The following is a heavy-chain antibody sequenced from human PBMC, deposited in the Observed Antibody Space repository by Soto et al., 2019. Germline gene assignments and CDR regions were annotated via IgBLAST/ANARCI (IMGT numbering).Heavy chain of an antibody. Sequence: EVQLLESGGGLVQPGGSLRLSCAASGFIFTNYYMTWVRQAPGKGLEWVSSISGSAGTIYYADPVKGRFTISRDNSKDTLYLQMNSLRAEDTALYYCAKYRTVETTTIFDYWGQGILVTVSS. D-gene: IGHD2-21*02. J-gene: IGHJ4*02. V-gene: IGHV3-23*01. CDR2: ISGSAGTI. CDR3: AKYRTVETTTIFDY. CDR1: GFIFTNYY.